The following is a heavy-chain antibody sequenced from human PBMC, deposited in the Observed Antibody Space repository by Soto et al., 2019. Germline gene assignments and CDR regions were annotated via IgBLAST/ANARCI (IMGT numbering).Heavy chain of an antibody. J-gene: IGHJ4*02. CDR2: ISYSSRTI. V-gene: IGHV3-48*01. CDR3: ARWEAGAEY. D-gene: IGHD1-26*01. CDR1: GFSFSDYT. Sequence: EVQLVESGGDLVQPGGSLRLSCAASGFSFSDYTMIWVRQAPGKGLEWVSYISYSSRTIHYADSVKGRFTISRENGKNSLYLQMNSLRAEDTAVYYCARWEAGAEYWGQGTLVTVSS.